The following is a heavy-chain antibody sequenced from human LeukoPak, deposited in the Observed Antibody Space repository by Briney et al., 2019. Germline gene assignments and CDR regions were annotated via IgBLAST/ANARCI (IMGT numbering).Heavy chain of an antibody. Sequence: QPGGSLRLSCAASGFTFSSYWMHWVRQASGKGLVWVSRINSDGSSTSYADSVKGRFTISRDNAKNTLYLQMNSLRAEDTAVYYCARVILGSRDFDYWGQGTLVTVSS. CDR3: ARVILGSRDFDY. J-gene: IGHJ4*02. V-gene: IGHV3-74*01. CDR2: INSDGSST. D-gene: IGHD3-16*02. CDR1: GFTFSSYW.